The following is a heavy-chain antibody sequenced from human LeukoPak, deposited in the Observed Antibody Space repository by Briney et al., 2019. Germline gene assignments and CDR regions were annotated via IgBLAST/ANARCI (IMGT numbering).Heavy chain of an antibody. D-gene: IGHD6-6*01. CDR3: ATLEKSIAARHFDY. J-gene: IGHJ4*02. V-gene: IGHV4-4*07. CDR1: GGSISSYY. Sequence: MTSETLSLTCTVSGGSISSYYWSWIRQPAGKGLEWIGRIYTSGSTNYNPSLKSRVTMSVDTSKNQFSLKLSSVTAADTAVYYCATLEKSIAARHFDYWGQGTLVTVSS. CDR2: IYTSGST.